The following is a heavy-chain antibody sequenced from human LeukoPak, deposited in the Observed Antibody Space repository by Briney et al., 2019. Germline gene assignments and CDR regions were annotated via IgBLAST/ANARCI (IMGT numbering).Heavy chain of an antibody. V-gene: IGHV3-72*01. CDR1: GFTFSDHY. CDR3: SREGGAETDDHYFDY. CDR2: RGNKANSYTT. J-gene: IGHJ4*02. D-gene: IGHD1-1*01. Sequence: GGSLRLSCVASGFTFSDHYMDWVRQAPGKGLEWVGRRGNKANSYTTDYAASVKGRFTISRDDSKNSLYLQMDSLKADDTAVYYCSREGGAETDDHYFDYWGQGTLVTVSS.